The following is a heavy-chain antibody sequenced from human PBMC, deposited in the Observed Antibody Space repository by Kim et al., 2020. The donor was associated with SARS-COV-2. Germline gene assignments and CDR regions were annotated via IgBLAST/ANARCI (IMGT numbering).Heavy chain of an antibody. CDR2: IYPGDSDT. Sequence: GESLKISCKGSGYSFTSYWIGWVRQMPGKGLEWMGIIYPGDSDTRYSPSFQGQVTISADKSISTAYLQWSSLKASDTAMYYCARLPYYDFWSGLNWFDPWGQGTLVTVSS. CDR1: GYSFTSYW. CDR3: ARLPYYDFWSGLNWFDP. D-gene: IGHD3-3*01. V-gene: IGHV5-51*01. J-gene: IGHJ5*02.